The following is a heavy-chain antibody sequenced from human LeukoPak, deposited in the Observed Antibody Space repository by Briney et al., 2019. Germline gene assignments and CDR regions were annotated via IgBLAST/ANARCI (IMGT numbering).Heavy chain of an antibody. V-gene: IGHV3-30*04. D-gene: IGHD3-10*02. J-gene: IGHJ6*04. Sequence: GGSLRLSCAASGFTFSHYAMYWVRQAPGKGLEWVAVISYHGSNKYYADSVKGRFTISRDNAKNSLYLQMNSLRAEDTAVYYCAELGITMIGGVWGKGTTVTISS. CDR3: AELGITMIGGV. CDR1: GFTFSHYA. CDR2: ISYHGSNK.